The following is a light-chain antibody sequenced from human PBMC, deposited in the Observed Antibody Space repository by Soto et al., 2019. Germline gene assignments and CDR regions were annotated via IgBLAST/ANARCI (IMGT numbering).Light chain of an antibody. CDR2: GAS. V-gene: IGKV3D-20*02. CDR3: QQRSNWSIT. CDR1: QSVSNNY. Sequence: EIVLTQSPGTLSLSPWERATLSCRASQSVSNNYLAWYQQKPGQAPRLLIYGASNRATGIPDRFSGSGSGTDFTLTISSLEPEDFAVYYCQQRSNWSITFGQGTRLEIK. J-gene: IGKJ5*01.